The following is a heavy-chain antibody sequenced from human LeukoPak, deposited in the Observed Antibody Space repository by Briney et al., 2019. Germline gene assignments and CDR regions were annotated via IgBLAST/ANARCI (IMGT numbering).Heavy chain of an antibody. CDR1: GFSISTYS. J-gene: IGHJ5*02. CDR3: ARAGDKYCTGGSCYSSFDP. Sequence: PGGSLRLSCAASGFSISTYSMSWLRQAPGKGLEWASTMSSGGGLYYAGSVKGRFTMSRDNAKNSLYLKMNSLRAEDTAVFYCARAGDKYCTGGSCYSSFDPWGQGTLVSVSS. D-gene: IGHD2-15*01. CDR2: MSSGGGL. V-gene: IGHV3-21*06.